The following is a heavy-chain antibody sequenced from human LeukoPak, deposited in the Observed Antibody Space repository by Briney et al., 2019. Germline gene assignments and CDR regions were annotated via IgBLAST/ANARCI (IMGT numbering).Heavy chain of an antibody. Sequence: GASVKVSCKASGGTFSSYAISWVRQAPGQGLEWMGGIIPIFGTANYAQNFQGRVTITADESTSTAYMELSSLRSEDTAVYYCARDPRATMVRGVIGVSWFDPWGQGTLVTVSS. CDR3: ARDPRATMVRGVIGVSWFDP. CDR2: IIPIFGTA. V-gene: IGHV1-69*13. J-gene: IGHJ5*02. CDR1: GGTFSSYA. D-gene: IGHD3-10*01.